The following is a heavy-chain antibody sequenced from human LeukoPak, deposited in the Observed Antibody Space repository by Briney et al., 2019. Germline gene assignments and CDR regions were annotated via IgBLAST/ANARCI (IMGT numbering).Heavy chain of an antibody. Sequence: PSETLSLTCTVSGGSISSSTYYWGWIRQPPGKGLEWIGNIYYSGNTYYNPSLESRVTISVDTSKNHFSLKLTSVTAADTAVYYCARDGFLAVDYWGQGTLVTASS. CDR1: GGSISSSTYY. CDR2: IYYSGNT. CDR3: ARDGFLAVDY. V-gene: IGHV4-39*07. D-gene: IGHD3-3*01. J-gene: IGHJ4*02.